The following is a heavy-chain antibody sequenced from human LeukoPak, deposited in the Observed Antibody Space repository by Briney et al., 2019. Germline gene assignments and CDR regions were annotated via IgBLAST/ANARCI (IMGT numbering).Heavy chain of an antibody. Sequence: GGSLRLSCLVSGFRFSVYAMRWVRRAPGKGLEWVWAITGSGQTKYYTDSVEGRFTMSRDNSKNTLNSLRDEDTAEYFCAKESLVVIESYFDNWGQGTLVLVSS. D-gene: IGHD3-22*01. V-gene: IGHV3-23*01. CDR2: ITGSGQTK. CDR3: AKESLVVIESYFDN. CDR1: GFRFSVYA. J-gene: IGHJ4*02.